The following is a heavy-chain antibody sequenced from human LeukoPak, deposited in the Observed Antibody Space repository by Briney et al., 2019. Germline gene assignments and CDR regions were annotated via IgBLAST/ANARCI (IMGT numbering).Heavy chain of an antibody. CDR1: GYAFSNYW. D-gene: IGHD3-9*01. Sequence: GESLKISCKASGYAFSNYWIGWVRQMPGKGLEWMGIIYPPDSDVKYSPSSRGLVTISVDKSVSTAYLQWSSLKASDTAIYYCARRVLTGSDWFDPWGQGTLVTVSS. CDR3: ARRVLTGSDWFDP. J-gene: IGHJ5*02. V-gene: IGHV5-51*01. CDR2: IYPPDSDV.